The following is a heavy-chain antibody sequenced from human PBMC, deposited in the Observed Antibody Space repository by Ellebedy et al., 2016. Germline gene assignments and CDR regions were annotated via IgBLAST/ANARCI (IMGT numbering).Heavy chain of an antibody. D-gene: IGHD6-6*01. V-gene: IGHV3-30*03. Sequence: GESLKISXAASGFTFSSYGMHWVRQAPGKGLEWVAVISYDGSNKYYADSVKGRFTISRDNSKNTLYLQMNSLRAEDTAVYYCARDTSSSPYDAFDIWGQGTMVTVSS. CDR1: GFTFSSYG. J-gene: IGHJ3*02. CDR2: ISYDGSNK. CDR3: ARDTSSSPYDAFDI.